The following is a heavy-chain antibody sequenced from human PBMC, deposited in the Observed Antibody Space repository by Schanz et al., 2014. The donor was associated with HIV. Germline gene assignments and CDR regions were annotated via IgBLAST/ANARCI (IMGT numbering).Heavy chain of an antibody. CDR3: ANEGLTGFIDY. Sequence: LVQSGTEVRKPGASVKVSCKASGFTFISYGISWVRQAPGQGLEWMGRISAYNGNTNYVQKFQGRVTMTTDTSTSTAYMELRSLRSDDTAVYYCANEGLTGFIDYWGQGTLVTVSS. CDR2: ISAYNGNT. J-gene: IGHJ4*02. CDR1: GFTFISYG. D-gene: IGHD6-25*01. V-gene: IGHV1-18*01.